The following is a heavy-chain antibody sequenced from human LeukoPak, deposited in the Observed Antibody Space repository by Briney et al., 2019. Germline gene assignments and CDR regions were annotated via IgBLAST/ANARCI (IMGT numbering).Heavy chain of an antibody. CDR2: IYTSGST. CDR3: ARGQAAAAPDY. CDR1: GGSISSYY. J-gene: IGHJ4*02. V-gene: IGHV4-4*07. Sequence: PSETLSLTCTVSGGSISSYYWSWIRQPAGKGLGWIGRIYTSGSTNYNPSLKSRVTISVDTSKNQCSLKLSSVTAADTAVYYCARGQAAAAPDYWGQGTLVTVSS. D-gene: IGHD6-13*01.